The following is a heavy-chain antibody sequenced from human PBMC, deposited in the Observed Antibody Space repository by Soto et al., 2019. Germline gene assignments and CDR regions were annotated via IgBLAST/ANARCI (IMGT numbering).Heavy chain of an antibody. D-gene: IGHD2-2*01. Sequence: QVQLVQSGAEVKKPGASVKVSCKASGYTFTGYYMHWVRQAPGQGLEWMGWINPNSGGTNYAQKFQGWVTMTRDTSISTAYMELSRLRSDDTVVYYCARDSSPAENWFDPWGQGTLVTVSS. CDR3: ARDSSPAENWFDP. CDR1: GYTFTGYY. V-gene: IGHV1-2*04. J-gene: IGHJ5*02. CDR2: INPNSGGT.